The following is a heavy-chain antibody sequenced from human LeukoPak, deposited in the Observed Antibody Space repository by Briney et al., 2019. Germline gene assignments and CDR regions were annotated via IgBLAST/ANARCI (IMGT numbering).Heavy chain of an antibody. CDR2: ISWNSGSI. CDR3: AKEGYYYYGMDV. V-gene: IGHV3-9*01. CDR1: GFTIDDYA. Sequence: GRSLRLSCAASGFTIDDYAMHWVRQAPGKGLEWVSGISWNSGSIGYADSVKGRFTISRDNAKNSLYLQMNSLRAEDTALYYCAKEGYYYYGMDVWGQGTTVTVSS. J-gene: IGHJ6*02.